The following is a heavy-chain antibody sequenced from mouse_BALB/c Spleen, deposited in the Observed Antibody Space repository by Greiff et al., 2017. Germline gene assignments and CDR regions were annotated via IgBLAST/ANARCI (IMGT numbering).Heavy chain of an antibody. Sequence: QVQLKQPGAELVKPGTSVKLSCKASGYNFTSYWINWVKLRPGQGLEWIGDIYPGSGSTNYNEKFKSKATLTVDTSSSTAYMQLSSLASEDSALYYSARATTVVPDYWGQGTTLTVSS. CDR1: GYNFTSYW. J-gene: IGHJ2*01. CDR3: ARATTVVPDY. CDR2: IYPGSGST. D-gene: IGHD1-1*01. V-gene: IGHV1-55*01.